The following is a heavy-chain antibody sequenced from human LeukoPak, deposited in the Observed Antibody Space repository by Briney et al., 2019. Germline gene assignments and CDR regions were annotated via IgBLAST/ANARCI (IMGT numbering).Heavy chain of an antibody. CDR3: ARSKSGWELHQFDY. Sequence: SETLSLTCAVYGGSFSGYYWSWIRQPAGKGLEWIGRIYTSGSTNYNPSLKSRVTMSVDTSKNQFSLKLSSVTATDTAVYYCARSKSGWELHQFDYWGQGTLVTASS. D-gene: IGHD1-26*01. J-gene: IGHJ4*02. CDR2: IYTSGST. CDR1: GGSFSGYY. V-gene: IGHV4-59*10.